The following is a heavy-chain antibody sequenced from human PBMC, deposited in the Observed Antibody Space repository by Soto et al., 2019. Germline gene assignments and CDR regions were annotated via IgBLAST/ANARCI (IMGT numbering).Heavy chain of an antibody. J-gene: IGHJ4*02. D-gene: IGHD3-3*01. CDR2: INAGDGNT. Sequence: QVQLVQSGAEVKDPGASVKLSCQTSGFTFTSYAIEWVRQAPGQSLEWMGWINAGDGNTKYSQRFQGRVTITRDTSANIAYLELSSLTSEDTAMYYCAREHDFCIHYSFDLWRQGTPVTVSS. V-gene: IGHV1-3*01. CDR3: AREHDFCIHYSFDL. CDR1: GFTFTSYA.